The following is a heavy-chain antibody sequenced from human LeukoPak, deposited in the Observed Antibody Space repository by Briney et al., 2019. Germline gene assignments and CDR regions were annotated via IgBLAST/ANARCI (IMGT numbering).Heavy chain of an antibody. CDR3: AKRGIVIRAVIIIGFHKEAYYFDY. D-gene: IGHD3-10*01. CDR1: GITLSNYG. Sequence: GGSLRLSCVVSGITLSNYGMSWVRQAPGKGLEWVSGISERGGSTNYADSVKGRFIISRDTSRNTVYLQMNSLRVEDTAVYFCAKRGIVIRAVIIIGFHKEAYYFDYWGQGILVTVSS. CDR2: ISERGGST. V-gene: IGHV3-23*01. J-gene: IGHJ4*02.